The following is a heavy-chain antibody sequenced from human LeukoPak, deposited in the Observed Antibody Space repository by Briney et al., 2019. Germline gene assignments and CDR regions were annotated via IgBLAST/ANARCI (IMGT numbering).Heavy chain of an antibody. CDR3: ARGGAGTAYYDWDFFRFDY. J-gene: IGHJ4*02. V-gene: IGHV1-2*02. Sequence: SGGTSYAQKFQGRVTLTRDTSINTAYMELSRLRSDDTALYYCARGGAGTAYYDWDFFRFDYWGQGTLVTVSS. CDR2: SGGT. D-gene: IGHD5-12*01.